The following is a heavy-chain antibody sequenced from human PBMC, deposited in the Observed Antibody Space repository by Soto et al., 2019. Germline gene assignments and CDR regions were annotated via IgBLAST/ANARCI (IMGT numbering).Heavy chain of an antibody. CDR1: GFTYRSNS. Sequence: GCSLRLSGEGCGFTYRSNSISRVRPTPGKGLEWVSVIYSGGSTYYADSVKGRFTISRDNSKNTLYLQMNSLRAEDTAVYYCARDQGAYYYYYGMDVWGQGTPGTAP. D-gene: IGHD3-16*01. CDR2: IYSGGST. J-gene: IGHJ6*02. CDR3: ARDQGAYYYYYGMDV. V-gene: IGHV3-53*01.